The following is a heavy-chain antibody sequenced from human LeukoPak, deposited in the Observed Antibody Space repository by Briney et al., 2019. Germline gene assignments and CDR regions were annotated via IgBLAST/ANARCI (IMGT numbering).Heavy chain of an antibody. CDR1: GFTFSSYA. CDR2: ISYDGSNK. D-gene: IGHD2-2*01. CDR3: ARSMGVVVPAAMVYFDY. Sequence: GGPLRLSCAASGFTFSSYAMHWVRQAPGKGLEWVAVISYDGSNKYYADSVKGRFTISRDNSKNTLYLQMNSLRAEDTAVYYCARSMGVVVPAAMVYFDYWGQGTLVTVSS. V-gene: IGHV3-30*04. J-gene: IGHJ4*02.